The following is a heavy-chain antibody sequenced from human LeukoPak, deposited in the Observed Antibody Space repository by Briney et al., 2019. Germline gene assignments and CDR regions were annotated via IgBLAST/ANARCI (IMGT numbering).Heavy chain of an antibody. D-gene: IGHD3-22*01. V-gene: IGHV4-31*03. CDR3: ARRGYYDSSGYPHIDY. J-gene: IGHJ4*02. Sequence: PSQTLSLTCTVSGGSISSGGYYWSWIRQHPGTGLEWLGYIYYSGSTYYNPSLKSRVTISVDTSKNQFSLKLSSVTAADTAVYYCARRGYYDSSGYPHIDYWGQGTLVTVSS. CDR1: GGSISSGGYY. CDR2: IYYSGST.